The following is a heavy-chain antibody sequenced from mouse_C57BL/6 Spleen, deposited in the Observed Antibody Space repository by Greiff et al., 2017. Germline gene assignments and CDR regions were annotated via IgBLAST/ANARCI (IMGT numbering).Heavy chain of an antibody. D-gene: IGHD2-4*01. CDR2: INPSSGYT. CDR3: ARGDYDGAWFAY. V-gene: IGHV1-7*01. J-gene: IGHJ3*01. CDR1: GYTFTSYW. Sequence: VQLQQSGAELAKPGASVKLSCKASGYTFTSYWMHWVKPRPGQGLEWIGYINPSSGYTKYNQQFTDKATLTADKSSSTAYMQLSSLTDEDSAVYYCARGDYDGAWFAYWGQGTLVTVSA.